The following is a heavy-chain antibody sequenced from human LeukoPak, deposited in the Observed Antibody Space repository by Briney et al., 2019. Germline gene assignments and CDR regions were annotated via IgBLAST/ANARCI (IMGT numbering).Heavy chain of an antibody. CDR1: GYTLTELS. D-gene: IGHD2-2*02. CDR2: FDPEDGET. Sequence: ASVKVSCKVSGYTLTELSMHWVRQAPGKGLEWMGGFDPEDGETIYAQKFQGRVTMTEDTSTDTAYMELSSLRSEDTAVYYCFVVVPAAITDWFDPWGQGTLVTVSS. CDR3: FVVVPAAITDWFDP. J-gene: IGHJ5*02. V-gene: IGHV1-24*01.